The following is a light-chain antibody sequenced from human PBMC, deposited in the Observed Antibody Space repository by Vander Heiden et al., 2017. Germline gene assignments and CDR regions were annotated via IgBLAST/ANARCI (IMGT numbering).Light chain of an antibody. J-gene: IGLJ3*02. CDR3: CSFAGSSTSWV. CDR1: SSYVGSYSL. CDR2: DVN. V-gene: IGLV2-23*02. Sequence: QSALTQPASMSGSPGQSITISCTGTSSYVGSYSLVSWYHQQPAKDPEVMIYDVNKRPSGVSNRFSGSKSGNTASLTISGLQPDDEADYYCCSFAGSSTSWVFGGGTKLTVL.